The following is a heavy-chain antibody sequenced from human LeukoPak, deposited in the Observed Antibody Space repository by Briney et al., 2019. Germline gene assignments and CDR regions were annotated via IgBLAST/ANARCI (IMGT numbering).Heavy chain of an antibody. CDR3: ARHGGESLVAAILHAFDI. CDR2: IHYSGTT. CDR1: GGSVRSYS. D-gene: IGHD2-15*01. V-gene: IGHV4-59*08. J-gene: IGHJ3*02. Sequence: SETLSLTCSVSGGSVRSYSWSWIRQPPGKGLEWIGYIHYSGTTNYKPSLKSRVTISVETTKNQFSLKLSSVTAADMAVYYCARHGGESLVAAILHAFDIWGQGTMVTVSS.